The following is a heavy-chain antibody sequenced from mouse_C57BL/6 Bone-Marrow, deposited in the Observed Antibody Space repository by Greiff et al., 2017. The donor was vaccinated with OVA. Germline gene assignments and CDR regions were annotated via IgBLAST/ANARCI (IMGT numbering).Heavy chain of an antibody. V-gene: IGHV1-64*01. CDR3: ARSGGLRRRGTWFAY. CDR1: GYTFTSYW. CDR2: IHPNSGST. D-gene: IGHD2-2*01. J-gene: IGHJ3*01. Sequence: QVQLQQPGAELVKPGASVKLSCKASGYTFTSYWMHWVKQRPGQGLEWIGMIHPNSGSTNYNEKFKSKATLTVDKSSSTAYMQLSSLTSEDSAVYYCARSGGLRRRGTWFAYWGQGTLVSVSA.